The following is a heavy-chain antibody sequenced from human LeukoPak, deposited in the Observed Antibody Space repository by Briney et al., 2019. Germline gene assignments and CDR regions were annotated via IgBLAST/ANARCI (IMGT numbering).Heavy chain of an antibody. CDR1: GFTFSSYS. V-gene: IGHV3-21*01. CDR3: ARSDVRVRRFSESLLNWFDP. Sequence: GGSLRLSCAASGFTFSSYSMNWVRQAPGKGLEWVSSISSSSSYIYYADSVKGRFTISRDNAKNSLYLQMNSLRAEDTAVYYCARSDVRVRRFSESLLNWFDPWGQGTLVTVSS. J-gene: IGHJ5*02. CDR2: ISSSSSYI. D-gene: IGHD3-3*01.